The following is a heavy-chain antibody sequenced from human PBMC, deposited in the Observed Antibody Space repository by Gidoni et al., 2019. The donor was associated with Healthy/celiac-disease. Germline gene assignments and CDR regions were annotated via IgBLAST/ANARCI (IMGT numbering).Heavy chain of an antibody. D-gene: IGHD4-17*01. J-gene: IGHJ6*02. V-gene: IGHV3-33*01. CDR2: IWYDGSNK. CDR1: GFPFSSYG. Sequence: QVQLVESGGGVVQPGRSLRLSCAASGFPFSSYGMHWVRQAPGKGLEWVAVIWYDGSNKYYADSVKGRFTISRDNSKNTLYLQMNSLRAEDTAVYYCARELLLTTVTGYYDYGMDVWGQGTTVTVSS. CDR3: ARELLLTTVTGYYDYGMDV.